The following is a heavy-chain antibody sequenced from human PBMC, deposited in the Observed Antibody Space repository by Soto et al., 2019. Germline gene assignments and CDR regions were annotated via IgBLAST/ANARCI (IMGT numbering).Heavy chain of an antibody. CDR3: ALYYYDSSGLFDY. D-gene: IGHD3-22*01. V-gene: IGHV4-34*01. CDR2: ISHSGST. J-gene: IGHJ4*02. CDR1: DGSFSGYY. Sequence: SETLSLTCAVYDGSFSGYYWSWIRQPPGKGLEWIGEISHSGSTNYNPSLKNRVTISVDTSKNQFSLKLSSVTAADTAVYYCALYYYDSSGLFDYWGQGTLVTVSS.